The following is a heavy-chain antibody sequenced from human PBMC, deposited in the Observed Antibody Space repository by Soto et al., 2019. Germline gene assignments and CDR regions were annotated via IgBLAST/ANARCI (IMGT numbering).Heavy chain of an antibody. J-gene: IGHJ6*03. D-gene: IGHD2-15*01. CDR3: AKHGCSYPACYPYYYYVDV. Sequence: EVQLLESGGGLEQPGGSLRLSCAASGFPFSDSALSWSRQGTGKGLEWVSSVTVGGDTSYYADSVEGRFTISRDNSKNTLYLQMNSLRADDTAVYYCAKHGCSYPACYPYYYYVDVWGEGATVTVSS. CDR2: VTVGGDTS. CDR1: GFPFSDSA. V-gene: IGHV3-23*01.